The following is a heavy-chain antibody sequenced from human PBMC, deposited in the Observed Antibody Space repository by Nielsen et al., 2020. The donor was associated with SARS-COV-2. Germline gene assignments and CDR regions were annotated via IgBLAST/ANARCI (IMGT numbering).Heavy chain of an antibody. V-gene: IGHV5-10-1*01. CDR2: IDPSDSYT. CDR3: ARHRGYQLLFGRFDP. D-gene: IGHD2-2*01. J-gene: IGHJ5*02. CDR1: GYVFTTYW. Sequence: GESLKISCQGSGYVFTTYWISWVRQVPGKGLEWMGGIDPSDSYTKYRPSFEGHVTISMDKSLNTAYLQWGSLRASDTGIYYCARHRGYQLLFGRFDPWGQGTLVTVSS.